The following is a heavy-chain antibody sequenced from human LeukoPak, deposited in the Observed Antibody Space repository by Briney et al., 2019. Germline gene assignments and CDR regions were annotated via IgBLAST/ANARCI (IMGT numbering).Heavy chain of an antibody. Sequence: SETLSLTCTVSGGSTSSYHWSWIRQPPGKGLEWIGYIYYSGSTNYNPSLKSRVTISVDTSKNQFSLKLSSVTAADTAVYYCARHPMYGDYGRFDYWGQGTLVTVSS. CDR3: ARHPMYGDYGRFDY. V-gene: IGHV4-59*08. D-gene: IGHD4-17*01. CDR2: IYYSGST. J-gene: IGHJ4*02. CDR1: GGSTSSYH.